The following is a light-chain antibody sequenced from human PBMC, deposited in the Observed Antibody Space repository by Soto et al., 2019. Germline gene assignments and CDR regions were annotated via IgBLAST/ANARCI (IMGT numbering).Light chain of an antibody. V-gene: IGKV3-20*01. CDR1: QSVSSSY. Sequence: EIVLTQSPGTLSLSPGERATLFCRASQSVSSSYLAWYQQKPGQAPRLLIYGASSRATGIPYRFSGSGSGTDFTLTISRLEPEDFAVYYCQQYGSSPQTFGQGTRLEIK. CDR2: GAS. J-gene: IGKJ5*01. CDR3: QQYGSSPQT.